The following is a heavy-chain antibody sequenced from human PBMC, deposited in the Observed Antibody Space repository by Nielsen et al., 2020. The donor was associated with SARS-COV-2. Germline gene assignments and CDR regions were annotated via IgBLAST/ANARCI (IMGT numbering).Heavy chain of an antibody. J-gene: IGHJ4*02. CDR3: ATQADGYKSPYDY. Sequence: GESLKISCAASGFTFSNPWMNWVRQAPGKGLEWVSIIGAGGDNIYYAESVKGRFTISRDNSKNTLYLQINSLRADDTAVYYCATQADGYKSPYDYWGQGTLVTVSS. CDR2: IGAGGDNI. CDR1: GFTFSNPW. D-gene: IGHD3-10*01. V-gene: IGHV3-23*01.